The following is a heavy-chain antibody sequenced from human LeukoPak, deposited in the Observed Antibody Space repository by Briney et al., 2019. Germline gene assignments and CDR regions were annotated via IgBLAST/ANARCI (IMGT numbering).Heavy chain of an antibody. CDR3: ARAKYNSGWYLDY. D-gene: IGHD6-19*01. CDR2: IHYSGST. J-gene: IGHJ4*02. CDR1: GGSISSGDYY. Sequence: RSSETLSLTCTVSGGSISSGDYYRTWIRQHPGKGLEWIGYIHYSGSTYYNPSLKSRLTISVDTSKNQFSLKVSFVTAADTAVYYCARAKYNSGWYLDYWGQGTLVTVSS. V-gene: IGHV4-31*03.